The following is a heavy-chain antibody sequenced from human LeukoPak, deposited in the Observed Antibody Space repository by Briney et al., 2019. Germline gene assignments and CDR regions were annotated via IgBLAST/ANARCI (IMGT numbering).Heavy chain of an antibody. CDR1: GGSFSGYY. CDR2: INHSGST. J-gene: IGHJ1*01. D-gene: IGHD2-15*01. V-gene: IGHV4-34*01. Sequence: SETLSLTCAVYGGSFSGYYWSWIRQPQGKGLEWIGEINHSGSTNYNPSLKSRVTISVDTSKNQFSLKLSSVTAADTAVYYCARERSYCSGGSCYSRGLQHWGQGTLVTVSS. CDR3: ARERSYCSGGSCYSRGLQH.